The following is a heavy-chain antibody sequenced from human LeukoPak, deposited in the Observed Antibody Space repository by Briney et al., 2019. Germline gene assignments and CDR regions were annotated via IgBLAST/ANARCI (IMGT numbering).Heavy chain of an antibody. J-gene: IGHJ4*02. D-gene: IGHD3-10*01. CDR2: ISSSGSTI. V-gene: IGHV3-11*01. CDR3: ARSETRLWFGELLIRGYFFDY. CDR1: GFTFSDYY. Sequence: PGGSLRLSCAASGFTFSDYYMSWIRQAPGKGLEWVSYISSSGSTIYYADSVKGRFTISRDNAKNSLYLQMNSLRAEDTAVYYCARSETRLWFGELLIRGYFFDYWGQGTLVTVSS.